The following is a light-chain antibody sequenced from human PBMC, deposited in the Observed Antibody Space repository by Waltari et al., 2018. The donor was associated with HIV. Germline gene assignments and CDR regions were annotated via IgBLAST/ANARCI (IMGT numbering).Light chain of an antibody. CDR3: VGWDSRLSGYV. J-gene: IGLJ1*01. V-gene: IGLV1-47*01. CDR1: SSNIENDN. CDR2: KDT. Sequence: QSVLTQPPSASGTPGQRVTISCSGSSSNIENDNVYLYQQLTGAAPRLLIYKDTQRPSGVPDRFTGSKSGTSASLAISGLRSEDEADYYCVGWDSRLSGYVFGTGTKVTVL.